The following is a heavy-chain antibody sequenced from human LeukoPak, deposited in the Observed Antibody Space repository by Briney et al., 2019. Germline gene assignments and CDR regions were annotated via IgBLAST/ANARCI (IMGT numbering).Heavy chain of an antibody. CDR2: IYTSGST. CDR3: ARESATYSSSWYGFEH. D-gene: IGHD6-13*01. J-gene: IGHJ4*02. V-gene: IGHV4-61*02. Sequence: SQTLSLTCTVSGGSISSGSYYWSWIRQPAGKGLEWIGRIYTSGSTNYNPSLKSRVTISVNTSKNQFSLKLSSVTAADTAVYYCARESATYSSSWYGFEHWGQGTLVTVSS. CDR1: GGSISSGSYY.